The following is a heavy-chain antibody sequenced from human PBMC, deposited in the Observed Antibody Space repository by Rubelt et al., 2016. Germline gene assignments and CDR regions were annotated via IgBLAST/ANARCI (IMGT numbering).Heavy chain of an antibody. D-gene: IGHD2-21*02. CDR2: IYYSGST. V-gene: IGHV4-39*07. CDR1: GGSISSSSYY. Sequence: QLQLQESGPGLVKPSETLSLTCTVSGGSISSSSYYWGWIRQPPGKGLEWIGSIYYSGSTYYNPSLKSRVAISVDTSKNQCSLKLSSVTAADTAVDYCARDSLYGGGDCTRFVLDIWGQGTMVTVSS. CDR3: ARDSLYGGGDCTRFVLDI. J-gene: IGHJ3*02.